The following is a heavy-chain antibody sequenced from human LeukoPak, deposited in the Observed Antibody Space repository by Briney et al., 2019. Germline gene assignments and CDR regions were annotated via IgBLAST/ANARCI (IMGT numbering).Heavy chain of an antibody. CDR3: AKVHYGGLYYYDMDV. Sequence: ASVKVSCTASGYIFTSYGISWVRQAPGQGLEWMGWISAYNGNTNYAQKLQGRVTMTTDTSTSTAYMELRSLRSDDTAVYYCAKVHYGGLYYYDMDVWGQGTTVTVSS. CDR1: GYIFTSYG. V-gene: IGHV1-18*01. CDR2: ISAYNGNT. D-gene: IGHD4-23*01. J-gene: IGHJ6*02.